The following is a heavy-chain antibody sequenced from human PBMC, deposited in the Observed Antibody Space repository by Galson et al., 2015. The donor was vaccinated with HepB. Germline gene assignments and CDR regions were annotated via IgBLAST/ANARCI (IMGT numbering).Heavy chain of an antibody. CDR1: GGSISGSY. V-gene: IGHV4-4*07. CDR3: AKGPRFTGGTVYFDP. Sequence: SETLSLTCIVSGGSISGSYWSWIRQPAGKGLEWVGRIYNSETKDYNPSLKSRVTMSVDTSKNQFSLKLSSVTAADTAVYYCAKGPRFTGGTVYFDPWGQGTLVTVSS. D-gene: IGHD6-13*01. J-gene: IGHJ5*02. CDR2: IYNSETK.